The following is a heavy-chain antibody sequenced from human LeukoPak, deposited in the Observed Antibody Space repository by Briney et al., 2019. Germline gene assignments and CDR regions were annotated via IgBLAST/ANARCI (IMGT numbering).Heavy chain of an antibody. CDR3: AKDGLGANPEYFQH. Sequence: PGGSLRLSCAASGFTFSSFAMHWVRQAPGKGLEWVALISYDGSNKYYADSVRGRFTISRDHSKNTLSLQMNSLRVEDTAVYYCAKDGLGANPEYFQHWGQGTLVTVSS. J-gene: IGHJ1*01. D-gene: IGHD1-26*01. CDR1: GFTFSSFA. CDR2: ISYDGSNK. V-gene: IGHV3-30*07.